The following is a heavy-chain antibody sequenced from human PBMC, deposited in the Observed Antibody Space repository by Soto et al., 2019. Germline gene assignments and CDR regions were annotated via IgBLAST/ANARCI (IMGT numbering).Heavy chain of an antibody. D-gene: IGHD3-10*01. J-gene: IGHJ5*02. V-gene: IGHV4-39*01. CDR3: ERRERYYGSPGWFDP. CDR1: GGRMSSFTYS. CDR2: VYYNENT. Sequence: ETLSLCGSVAGGRMSSFTYSWGWIRQPPGKGLEWIGTVYYNENTYYNPSLKSRVTITVDTAKNQFSLNLRYVTAADTAMYFCERRERYYGSPGWFDPWGPGTLVTVSS.